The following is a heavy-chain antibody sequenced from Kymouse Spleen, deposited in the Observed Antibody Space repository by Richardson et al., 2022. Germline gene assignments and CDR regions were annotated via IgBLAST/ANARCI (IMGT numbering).Heavy chain of an antibody. CDR2: ISSSSSYI. V-gene: IGHV3-21*03. J-gene: IGHJ2*01. CDR3: AREPDYDILTGYYNGWYFDL. D-gene: IGHD3-9*01. Sequence: EVQLVESGGGLVKPGGSLRLSCAASGFTFSSYSMNWVRQAPGKGLEWVSSISSSSSYIYYADSVKGRFTISRDNAKNSLYLQMNSLRAEDTAVYYCAREPDYDILTGYYNGWYFDLWGRGTLVTVSS. CDR1: GFTFSSYS.